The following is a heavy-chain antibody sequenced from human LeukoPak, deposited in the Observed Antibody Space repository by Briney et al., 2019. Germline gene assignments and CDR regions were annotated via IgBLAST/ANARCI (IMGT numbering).Heavy chain of an antibody. V-gene: IGHV5-51*01. CDR2: IYPGDSDT. CDR1: GYSFTSYW. D-gene: IGHD3-22*01. J-gene: IGHJ6*03. CDR3: ARVVVITSQGTYYYYMDV. Sequence: GESLKISCKGSGYSFTSYWIGWVRQMPGKGLEWMGIIYPGDSDTRYSPSFQGQVTISADKSISTAYLQWSSLKASDTAMYYCARVVVITSQGTYYYYMDVWGKGTTVTISS.